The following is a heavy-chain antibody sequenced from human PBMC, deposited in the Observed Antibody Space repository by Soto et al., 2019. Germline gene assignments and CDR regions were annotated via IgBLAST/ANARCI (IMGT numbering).Heavy chain of an antibody. CDR3: ANDYYGGAHYYYYGMDV. CDR2: ISYDGSNK. J-gene: IGHJ6*02. CDR1: GFTFSSYA. Sequence: QVQLVESGGGVVQPGRSLRLSCAASGFTFSSYAMHWVRQAPGKGLEWVAVISYDGSNKYYADSVKGRFTISRDNSKNTLYLQMNSLRAEDTAVYYCANDYYGGAHYYYYGMDVWGQGTTVTVSS. V-gene: IGHV3-30-3*02. D-gene: IGHD4-17*01.